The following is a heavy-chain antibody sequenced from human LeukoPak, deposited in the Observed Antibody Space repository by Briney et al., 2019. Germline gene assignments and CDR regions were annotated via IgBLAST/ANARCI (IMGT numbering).Heavy chain of an antibody. CDR3: ARLSGAGPLWFGELSVQNAFDI. J-gene: IGHJ3*02. V-gene: IGHV4-39*01. CDR1: GGSISSSSYY. D-gene: IGHD3-10*01. Sequence: KTSETLSLTCTVSGGSISSSSYYWGWIRQPPGKGLEWIGSIYYSGSTYYNPSLKSRVTISVDTSKNQFSLKLSSVTAADTAVYYCARLSGAGPLWFGELSVQNAFDIWGQGTMVTVSS. CDR2: IYYSGST.